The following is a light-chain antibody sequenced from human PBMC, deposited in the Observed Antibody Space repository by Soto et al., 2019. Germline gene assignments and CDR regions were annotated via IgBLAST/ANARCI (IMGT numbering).Light chain of an antibody. J-gene: IGLJ3*02. CDR2: DDS. CDR1: NIGSET. Sequence: SYELTQPPSVSVGPGQTARITWGGNNIGSETVHWYQQKPGQAPVLVVYDDSDRPSGIPERFSGSNSGNTATLTISRVEAGDEADYYCQVWDSSINHPNWVFGGGTKLTVL. CDR3: QVWDSSINHPNWV. V-gene: IGLV3-21*02.